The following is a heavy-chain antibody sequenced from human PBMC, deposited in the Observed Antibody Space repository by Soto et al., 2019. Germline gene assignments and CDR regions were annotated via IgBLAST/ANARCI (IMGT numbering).Heavy chain of an antibody. CDR3: AKEQAPIRDYFDY. J-gene: IGHJ4*02. CDR1: GFTFSSYG. CDR2: ISYDGSNK. V-gene: IGHV3-30*18. Sequence: QVQLVESGGGVVQPGRSLRLSCAASGFTFSSYGMHWVRQAPGKGLEWVAVISYDGSNKYYADSVKGRFTIFRDNSKNTLYLQMNSLRAENTAVYYCAKEQAPIRDYFDYWGQGNLVTVSS.